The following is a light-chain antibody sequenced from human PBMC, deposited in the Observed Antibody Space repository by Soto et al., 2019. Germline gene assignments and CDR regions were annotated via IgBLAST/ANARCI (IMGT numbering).Light chain of an antibody. J-gene: IGLJ3*02. CDR1: SSDVGSYNL. CDR2: EGS. Sequence: QSALTQPASVSGSPGQSITISCTGTSSDVGSYNLVSWYQQHPGKAPKLMIYEGSKRPSGVSNRFSGFKSGNTASLTISGLQAEDEADYYCCSYAGSSTPNWVFGGGTKLTVL. V-gene: IGLV2-23*01. CDR3: CSYAGSSTPNWV.